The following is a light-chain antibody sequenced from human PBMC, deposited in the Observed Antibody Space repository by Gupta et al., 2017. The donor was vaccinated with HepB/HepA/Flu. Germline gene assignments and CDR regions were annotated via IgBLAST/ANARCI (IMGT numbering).Light chain of an antibody. CDR1: QTVSST. J-gene: IGKJ2*04. V-gene: IGKV3-15*01. Sequence: EIVMTQFPATLSVPPGERATLSCRASQTVSSTLAWYQQKPGQAPRLLIYGASTRAIGIPARFSGSGSGTEFTLTISSLQSEDFTVYYCQLYNRWPQSSFGQGTKLGIK. CDR2: GAS. CDR3: QLYNRWPQSS.